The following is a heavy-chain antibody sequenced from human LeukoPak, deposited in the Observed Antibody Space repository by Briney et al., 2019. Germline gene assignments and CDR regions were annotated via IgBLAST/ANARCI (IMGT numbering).Heavy chain of an antibody. CDR2: ISSSGSTI. V-gene: IGHV3-48*03. Sequence: PGGSLRLSCAASGFTFSSYEMNWVRQAPGKGLEWVSYISSSGSTIYYADSVKGRFTISRDNAKNSLYLQMNSLRAEDTAVYYCAREDYDFWSGYNWFDPWGQGTLVTVPS. CDR3: AREDYDFWSGYNWFDP. D-gene: IGHD3-3*01. CDR1: GFTFSSYE. J-gene: IGHJ5*02.